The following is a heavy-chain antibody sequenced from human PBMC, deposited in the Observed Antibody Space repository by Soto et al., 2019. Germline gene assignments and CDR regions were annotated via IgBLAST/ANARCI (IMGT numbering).Heavy chain of an antibody. J-gene: IGHJ6*03. CDR3: ARDIPAAMLAASLGYYMDV. D-gene: IGHD2-2*01. CDR2: ISSSSSTI. CDR1: GFTFSSYS. Sequence: PGGSLRLSCAASGFTFSSYSMNWVRQAPGKGLEWVSYISSSSSTIYYADSVKGRFTISRDNAKNSLYLQMNSLRAEDTAVYYCARDIPAAMLAASLGYYMDVWGKGTTVTVSS. V-gene: IGHV3-48*01.